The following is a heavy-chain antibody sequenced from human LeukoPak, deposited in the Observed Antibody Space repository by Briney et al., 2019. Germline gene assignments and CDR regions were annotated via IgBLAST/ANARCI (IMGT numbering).Heavy chain of an antibody. J-gene: IGHJ4*02. CDR1: GFTFSSYA. V-gene: IGHV3-23*01. CDR2: ISGSGGST. CDR3: ARSRPNIVVVVAGAPDY. D-gene: IGHD2-15*01. Sequence: PGGSLRLSCAASGFTFSSYAMSWVRQAPGKGLEWVSAISGSGGSTYYADSVKGRFTISRDNSKNTLYLQMNSLRAEDTAVYYCARSRPNIVVVVAGAPDYWGQGILVTVSS.